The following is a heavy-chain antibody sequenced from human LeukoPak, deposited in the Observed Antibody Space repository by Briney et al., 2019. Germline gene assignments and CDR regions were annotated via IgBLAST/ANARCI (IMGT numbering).Heavy chain of an antibody. CDR2: IYDSGST. V-gene: IGHV4-39*01. CDR3: ARGPHGYTSGWYA. D-gene: IGHD6-19*01. J-gene: IGHJ5*02. CDR1: GGSTSSSTYY. Sequence: SETLSLTCTVSGGSTSSSTYYWDWIRQPPGKGLEWIGNIYDSGSTHYNPSLESRVTISVDTSKNQFSLKLRSVTAADTAVYYCARGPHGYTSGWYAWGQGTLVTVSS.